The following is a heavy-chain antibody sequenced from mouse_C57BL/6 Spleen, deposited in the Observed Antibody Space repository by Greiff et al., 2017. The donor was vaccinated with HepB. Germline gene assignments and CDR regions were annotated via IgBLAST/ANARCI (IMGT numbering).Heavy chain of an antibody. D-gene: IGHD2-3*01. CDR1: GYTFTSYW. CDR2: IDPSDSYT. V-gene: IGHV1-50*01. J-gene: IGHJ3*01. Sequence: QVQLQQPGAELVKPGASVKLSCKASGYTFTSYWMQWVKQRPGQGLEWIGEIDPSDSYTNYNQKFKGKATLTVDTSSSTAYMQLSSLTSEDSAVYYCARWRGLDGYYGYWGQGTLVTVSA. CDR3: ARWRGLDGYYGY.